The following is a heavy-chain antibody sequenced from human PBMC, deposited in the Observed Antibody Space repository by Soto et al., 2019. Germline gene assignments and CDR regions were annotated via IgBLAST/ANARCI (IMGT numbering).Heavy chain of an antibody. CDR1: GGTFSSYT. CDR3: ARAVLAVAGTGWFDP. J-gene: IGHJ5*02. Sequence: QVQLVQSGAEVKKPGSSVKVSCKASGGTFSSYTISWVRQAPGQGLEWMGRIIPILGIANYAQKFQGRVKITADKSTSTAYMELSSLRSEDTAVYYCARAVLAVAGTGWFDPWGQGTLVTVSS. D-gene: IGHD6-19*01. V-gene: IGHV1-69*02. CDR2: IIPILGIA.